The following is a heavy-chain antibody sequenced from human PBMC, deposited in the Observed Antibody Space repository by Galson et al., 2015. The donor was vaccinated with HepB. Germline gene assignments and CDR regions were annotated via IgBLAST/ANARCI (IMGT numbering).Heavy chain of an antibody. CDR2: INAGNGNT. D-gene: IGHD1-26*01. CDR3: ARDFPLSGIVGATTGDY. J-gene: IGHJ4*01. Sequence: SVKVSCKASGYTFTSYAMHWVRQAPGQRLEWMGWINAGNGNTKYSQKFQGRVTITRDTSTSTAYMELRSLRSDDTAVYYXARDFPLSGIVGATTGDYWGXXTLV. CDR1: GYTFTSYA. V-gene: IGHV1-3*01.